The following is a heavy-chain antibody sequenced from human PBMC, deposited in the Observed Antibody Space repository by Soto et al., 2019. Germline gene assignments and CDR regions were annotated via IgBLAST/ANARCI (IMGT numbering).Heavy chain of an antibody. V-gene: IGHV3-7*01. CDR1: GFTFSSYA. CDR2: IKQDGSEK. Sequence: PGGSLRLSCAASGFTFSSYAMSWVRQAPGKGLEWVANIKQDGSEKYYVDSVKGRFTISRDNAKNSLYLQMNSLRAEDTAVFYCAKYGSGRYFDYWGQGTLVTVSS. D-gene: IGHD3-10*01. CDR3: AKYGSGRYFDY. J-gene: IGHJ4*02.